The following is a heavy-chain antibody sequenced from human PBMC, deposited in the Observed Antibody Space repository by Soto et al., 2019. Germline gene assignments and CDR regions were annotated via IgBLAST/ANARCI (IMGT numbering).Heavy chain of an antibody. D-gene: IGHD3-22*01. CDR3: ARDLSGYSHDAFDI. V-gene: IGHV4-59*01. Sequence: QVQLQESSPGLVKPSETLSLTCTVSGGSISSYYWSWIRQPPGKGLEWIGYIYYSGSTNYNPSLKSRVTISVDTSKNQCSLKLSSVTAADTAVYYCARDLSGYSHDAFDIWGQGTMVTVSS. J-gene: IGHJ3*02. CDR2: IYYSGST. CDR1: GGSISSYY.